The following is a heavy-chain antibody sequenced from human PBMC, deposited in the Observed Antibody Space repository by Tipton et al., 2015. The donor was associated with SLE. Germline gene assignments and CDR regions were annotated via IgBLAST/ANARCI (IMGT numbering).Heavy chain of an antibody. CDR2: IIPIFSTT. J-gene: IGHJ4*01. CDR3: AACGGNDCSLGFDY. V-gene: IGHV1-69*06. D-gene: IGHD2-21*01. CDR1: GGTFNNYG. Sequence: QLVQSGAEVKKPGSSVKVSCKASGGTFNNYGITWVRQAPGQGLEWMGGIIPIFSTTSYAQKFLDRVTITADKSTNTAYIELRSLRSEDTAVYYCAACGGNDCSLGFDYWGRGTLVAVSS.